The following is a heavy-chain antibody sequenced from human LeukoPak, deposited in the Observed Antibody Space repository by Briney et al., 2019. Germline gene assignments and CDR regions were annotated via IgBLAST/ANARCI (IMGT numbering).Heavy chain of an antibody. Sequence: GGSLRLSCAASGFTFSSYSMNWVRQAPGKGLEWVSSISSSSSYIYYADSVKGRFTISRDNAKNSLYLQMNSLRAEGTDVYYCARDRLEWLSDWFDPWGQGTLVTVSS. J-gene: IGHJ5*02. V-gene: IGHV3-21*01. CDR2: ISSSSSYI. CDR1: GFTFSSYS. CDR3: ARDRLEWLSDWFDP. D-gene: IGHD3-3*01.